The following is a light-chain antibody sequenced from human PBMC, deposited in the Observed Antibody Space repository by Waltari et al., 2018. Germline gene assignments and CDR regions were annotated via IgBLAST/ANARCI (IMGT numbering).Light chain of an antibody. CDR2: DVD. Sequence: QSALPQPASVSGSPGQSITISCTGTSHDVGGYKFVSWYQQHPGKAPKFLIFDVDRRPSGISNRFSGSKSGNTASLTISGLQPEDEADYYCVSYTTTGTRVFGGGTKLTVL. CDR3: VSYTTTGTRV. J-gene: IGLJ3*02. V-gene: IGLV2-14*03. CDR1: SHDVGGYKF.